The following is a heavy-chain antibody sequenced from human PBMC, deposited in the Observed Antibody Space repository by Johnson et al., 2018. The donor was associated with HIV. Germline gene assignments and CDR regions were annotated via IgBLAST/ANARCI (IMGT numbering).Heavy chain of an antibody. CDR3: ARVWYVYGSGSLIDAFDI. J-gene: IGHJ3*02. Sequence: QVQLVESGGGVVQPGRSLRLSCAASGFTFSSYAMHWVRQAPGKGLEWVAVISYDGSNKYYANSVKGRFTISRDNSKNTLYLQMNSLRAEDTAVYYCARVWYVYGSGSLIDAFDIWGQGTMVTVSS. CDR1: GFTFSSYA. CDR2: ISYDGSNK. D-gene: IGHD3-10*01. V-gene: IGHV3-30-3*01.